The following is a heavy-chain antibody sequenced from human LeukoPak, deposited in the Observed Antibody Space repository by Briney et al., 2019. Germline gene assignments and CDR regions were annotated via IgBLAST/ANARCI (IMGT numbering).Heavy chain of an antibody. CDR1: GGSISSYY. Sequence: SETLSLTCTVSGGSISSYYWSWIRQPPGKGLEWIGYIYYSGSTNYNPPLKSRVTISVDTSKNQFSLKLSSVTAADTAVYYCARDDYYYSIDYWGQGTLVTVSS. J-gene: IGHJ4*02. D-gene: IGHD3-10*01. CDR3: ARDDYYYSIDY. CDR2: IYYSGST. V-gene: IGHV4-59*01.